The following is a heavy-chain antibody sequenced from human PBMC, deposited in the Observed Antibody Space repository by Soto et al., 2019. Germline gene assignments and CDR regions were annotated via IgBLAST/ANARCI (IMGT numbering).Heavy chain of an antibody. CDR1: GGSISSSSYY. D-gene: IGHD3-10*01. V-gene: IGHV4-39*01. J-gene: IGHJ4*02. CDR2: IYYSGST. Sequence: QLQLQESGPGLVKPSETLSLTCTVSGGSISSSSYYWGWIRQPPGKGLEWIGSIYYSGSTYYNPSLKSRVTISVDTSKNQFYLKLSSVTAADTAVYYCRIVAYGSGSRARDYWGQGTLVTVSS. CDR3: RIVAYGSGSRARDY.